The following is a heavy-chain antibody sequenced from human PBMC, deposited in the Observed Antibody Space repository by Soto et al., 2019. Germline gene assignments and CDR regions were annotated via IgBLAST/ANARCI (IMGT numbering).Heavy chain of an antibody. CDR3: ARGRPRSGAPFYYYGLDV. V-gene: IGHV1-69*06. CDR2: VIPMSGSS. D-gene: IGHD1-26*01. CDR1: GGTFSTYV. Sequence: QVPLVQSGDEVKKPGSSVKVSCKASGGTFSTYVIIWVRQAPGQGLEWMGSVIPMSGSSNYAQKFQGRVTITADKDTSIAYMEVRSLRSYDTAVYYCARGRPRSGAPFYYYGLDVWGQGPTVIVSS. J-gene: IGHJ6*02.